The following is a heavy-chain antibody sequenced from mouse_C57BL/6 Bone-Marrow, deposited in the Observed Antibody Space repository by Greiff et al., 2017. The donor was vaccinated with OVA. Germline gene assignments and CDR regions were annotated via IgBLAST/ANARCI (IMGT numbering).Heavy chain of an antibody. D-gene: IGHD3-1*01. CDR3: TTRGRASY. Sequence: VQLKQSGAELVRPGASVKLSCTASGFNIKDDYMHWVKQRPEQGLEWIGWIDPENGDTEYASKFQGKATITADPSSNTAYLQLSSLTSEDAAVYYCTTRGRASYWGQGTLVTVSA. CDR2: IDPENGDT. V-gene: IGHV14-4*01. CDR1: GFNIKDDY. J-gene: IGHJ3*01.